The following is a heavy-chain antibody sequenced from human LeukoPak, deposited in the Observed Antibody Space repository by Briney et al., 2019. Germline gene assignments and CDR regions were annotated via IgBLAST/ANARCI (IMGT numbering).Heavy chain of an antibody. Sequence: SETLSLTCTVSGGSISSYYWSWIRQSPGKGLEWIGYIYYSGRTRYNPSLKSPVTISVDTSKNQFSLRLNSVTAADTAVYFCARGQKYSYGYTVTELGSGYFDYWGQGTLVTVSS. J-gene: IGHJ4*02. CDR2: IYYSGRT. CDR3: ARGQKYSYGYTVTELGSGYFDY. D-gene: IGHD5-18*01. CDR1: GGSISSYY. V-gene: IGHV4-59*12.